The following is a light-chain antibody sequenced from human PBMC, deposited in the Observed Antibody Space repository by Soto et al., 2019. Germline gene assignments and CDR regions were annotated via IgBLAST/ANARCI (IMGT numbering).Light chain of an antibody. CDR1: ALPKKY. Sequence: SYELTQPPSVSVSPGQTARITCSGDALPKKYADWYQQKPGQAPVLVIYKDSERPSGIPERFSGSSSGTTVTLTISGVQAEDEADYYCQSADSSGTYRVFGGGTKRTVL. V-gene: IGLV3-25*03. CDR3: QSADSSGTYRV. J-gene: IGLJ2*01. CDR2: KDS.